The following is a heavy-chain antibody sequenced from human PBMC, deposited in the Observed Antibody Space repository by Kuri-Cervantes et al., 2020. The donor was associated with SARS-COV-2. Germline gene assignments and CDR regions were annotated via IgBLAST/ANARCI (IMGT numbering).Heavy chain of an antibody. D-gene: IGHD3-22*01. J-gene: IGHJ4*02. Sequence: SETLSLTCAVYGGSFSGYHWSWIRQHPGKGLEWIGEINHSGNSDYNPSLKSRFAISVDTSKNQFSLKLNYVTAADTAVYYCARDPDYYDSSGYYYFDYWGQGTLVTVSS. CDR1: GGSFSGYH. CDR3: ARDPDYYDSSGYYYFDY. V-gene: IGHV4-34*01. CDR2: INHSGNS.